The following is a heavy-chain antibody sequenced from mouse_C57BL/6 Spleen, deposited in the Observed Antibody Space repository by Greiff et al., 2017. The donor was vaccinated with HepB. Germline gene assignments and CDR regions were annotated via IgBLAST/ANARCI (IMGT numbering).Heavy chain of an antibody. CDR2: IDPSDSET. V-gene: IGHV1-52*01. Sequence: QVQLQQPGAELVKPGSSVKLSCKASGYTFTSYWMHWVKQRPVQGLEWIGNIDPSDSETNYNQKFKDKATLTVDKSSSTAYMQLSSLTSEDSAVYYCARATDDSNLDYWGQGTTLTVSS. CDR3: ARATDDSNLDY. J-gene: IGHJ2*01. D-gene: IGHD2-5*01. CDR1: GYTFTSYW.